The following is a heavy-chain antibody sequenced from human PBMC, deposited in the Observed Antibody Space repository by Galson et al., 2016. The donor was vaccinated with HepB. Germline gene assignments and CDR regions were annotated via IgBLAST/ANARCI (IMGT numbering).Heavy chain of an antibody. CDR3: ARPLLGGFEGGFDY. CDR2: IYYTGST. CDR1: GDSITNYY. V-gene: IGHV4-59*01. Sequence: SETLSLTCSVSGDSITNYYWSWIRQPPGKGLEWIGYIYYTGSTNYNPSLKSRVTISVDTSKNQFSLKLSSVTAADTAVYYCARPLLGGFEGGFDYWGQGTVVTVPS. J-gene: IGHJ4*02. D-gene: IGHD5-12*01.